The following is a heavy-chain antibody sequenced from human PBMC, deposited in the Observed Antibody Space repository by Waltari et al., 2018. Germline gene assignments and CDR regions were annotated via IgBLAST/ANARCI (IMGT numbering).Heavy chain of an antibody. Sequence: QVQLQQWGAGLLKPSETLSLTCAVYGGSFSGYSWSWIRQPPGKGLEWIGEINHSGSTNYNPSLKSRVTISVDTSKNQFSLKLSSVTAADTAVYYCARGLSSWYFVGYFQHWGQGTLVTVSS. V-gene: IGHV4-34*01. CDR1: GGSFSGYS. CDR2: INHSGST. D-gene: IGHD6-13*01. CDR3: ARGLSSWYFVGYFQH. J-gene: IGHJ1*01.